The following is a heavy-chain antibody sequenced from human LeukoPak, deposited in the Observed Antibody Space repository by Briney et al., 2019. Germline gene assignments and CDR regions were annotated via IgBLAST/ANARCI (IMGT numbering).Heavy chain of an antibody. V-gene: IGHV3-30*18. CDR2: ISYDGSNK. D-gene: IGHD3-10*01. CDR1: GFTFSSYG. CDR3: AKGGWFGEFRDWFDP. J-gene: IGHJ5*02. Sequence: PGGSLRLSCAASGFTFSSYGMHWVRQAPGKGLEWVAVISYDGSNKYYADSVKGRFTISRDNSKNTLYLQMNSLRAEDTAVYYCAKGGWFGEFRDWFDPWGQGTLVTVSS.